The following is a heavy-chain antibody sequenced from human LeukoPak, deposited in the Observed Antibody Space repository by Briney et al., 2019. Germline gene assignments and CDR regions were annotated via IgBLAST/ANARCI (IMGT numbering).Heavy chain of an antibody. CDR1: GDSISSGSYY. J-gene: IGHJ4*02. Sequence: PSETLSLTCTVSGDSISSGSYYWSWIRQPAGEGLEWIGRIYSSGRTHYSPSLKSRVAISVDTSKNRFSLRLSSVTAADTAVYYCARDSFVGVDSSGYSDYWGQGTLVTVSS. CDR2: IYSSGRT. D-gene: IGHD3-22*01. V-gene: IGHV4-61*02. CDR3: ARDSFVGVDSSGYSDY.